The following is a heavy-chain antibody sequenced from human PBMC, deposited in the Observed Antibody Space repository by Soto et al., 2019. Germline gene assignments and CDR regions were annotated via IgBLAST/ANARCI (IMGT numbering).Heavy chain of an antibody. J-gene: IGHJ4*02. CDR1: GGSISSYY. D-gene: IGHD2-2*01. CDR3: GRAGGWYCSSTSSYAGGWFAY. Sequence: QVQLQESGPGLVKPSETLSLTCTVSGGSISSYYWSWIRQPPGKGLEWIGYIYYSGSTNYNPSLKSRATISVDTSKNQFALKRGSVTAADTAVYYCGRAGGWYCSSTSSYAGGWFAYWGQGTLVTVSS. V-gene: IGHV4-59*01. CDR2: IYYSGST.